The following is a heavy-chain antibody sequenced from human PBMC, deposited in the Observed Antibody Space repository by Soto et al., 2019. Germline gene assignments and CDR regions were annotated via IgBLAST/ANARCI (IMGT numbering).Heavy chain of an antibody. J-gene: IGHJ5*02. CDR2: IIPIFGTA. D-gene: IGHD2-21*01. V-gene: IGHV1-69*12. CDR3: ARVVVGQPPGWFDP. CDR1: GGTFSSYA. Sequence: QVQLVQSGAEVKKPGSSVKVSCKASGGTFSSYAISWVRQAPGQGLEWMGGIIPIFGTANYAQKFQGRVTITADEYTSTAYMEVGSLRSEDTAVYYCARVVVGQPPGWFDPWGQGTLVTVSS.